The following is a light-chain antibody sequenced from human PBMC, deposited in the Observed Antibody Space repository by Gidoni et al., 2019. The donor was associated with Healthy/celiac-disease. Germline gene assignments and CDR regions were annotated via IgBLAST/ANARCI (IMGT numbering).Light chain of an antibody. Sequence: DIVLTPSPGTLSLSPGETATLSCRSSQSVSSSYLAWYQQKPGQAPRLLIYGASTRATGIPDRFRGSGSGTDFTLTISRLEPEDFAVYYCQQYGSSPRTFGQXTKVEIK. CDR3: QQYGSSPRT. CDR1: QSVSSSY. V-gene: IGKV3-20*01. CDR2: GAS. J-gene: IGKJ1*01.